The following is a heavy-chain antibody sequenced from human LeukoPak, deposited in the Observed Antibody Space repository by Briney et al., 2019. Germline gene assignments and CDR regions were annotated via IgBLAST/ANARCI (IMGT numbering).Heavy chain of an antibody. Sequence: ASVKVSCKASGYTFTNYYIHWVRQAPGQGLEWMGWINSNRGGTNYAQKFQGRVTMTRDTSISTGYMELSRLRSDDTAAYYCARPIRGSYVEDAFDMWGQGTMVTVSA. V-gene: IGHV1-2*02. CDR2: INSNRGGT. CDR1: GYTFTNYY. D-gene: IGHD1-26*01. J-gene: IGHJ3*02. CDR3: ARPIRGSYVEDAFDM.